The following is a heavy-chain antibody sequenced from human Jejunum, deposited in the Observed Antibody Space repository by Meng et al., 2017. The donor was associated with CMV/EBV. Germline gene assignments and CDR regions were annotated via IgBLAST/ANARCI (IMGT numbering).Heavy chain of an antibody. D-gene: IGHD4-17*01. CDR2: INHSGST. Sequence: QGQLQQWGSGLLKPSETRSLTCTVKGESFTGYDWTWISQPPGKGLEWIGEINHSGSTNYNPSLKSRVTILVDTSKRQFSLRLSFVTAADTAVYYCARVGGAQHGDFDFWGQGTLVTVSS. J-gene: IGHJ4*02. CDR3: ARVGGAQHGDFDF. V-gene: IGHV4-34*01. CDR1: GESFTGYD.